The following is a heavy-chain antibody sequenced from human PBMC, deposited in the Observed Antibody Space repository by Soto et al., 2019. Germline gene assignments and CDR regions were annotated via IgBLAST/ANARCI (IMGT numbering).Heavy chain of an antibody. V-gene: IGHV1-69*01. CDR3: ARSQGGSSSLDIYYYSYYGMDV. Sequence: QVQLVQSGAEVKKPGSSVKVSCKAPGGTFSSYAISWVRQAPGQGLEWMGGIIPIFGTAKYAQKFQGRVTITADESTSTGYMERSSLRSEDTAVYYCARSQGGSSSLDIYYYSYYGMDVWGQGTTVTVSS. D-gene: IGHD2-15*01. CDR2: IIPIFGTA. J-gene: IGHJ6*02. CDR1: GGTFSSYA.